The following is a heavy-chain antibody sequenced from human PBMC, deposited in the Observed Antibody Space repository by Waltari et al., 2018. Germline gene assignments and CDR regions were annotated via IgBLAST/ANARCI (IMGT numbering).Heavy chain of an antibody. D-gene: IGHD6-13*01. CDR3: ARMLNGGQQLTGPASPGFDY. CDR2: ISYSGST. J-gene: IGHJ4*02. Sequence: QVQLQESGPGLVKHSETLSLTCTVSGGSISSYYWSWIRQPPGQGLEWIGYISYSGSTNYNPSLKSRVTISVDTSKNQFSLKLSSVTAADTAVYYCARMLNGGQQLTGPASPGFDYWGQGTLVTVSS. CDR1: GGSISSYY. V-gene: IGHV4-59*01.